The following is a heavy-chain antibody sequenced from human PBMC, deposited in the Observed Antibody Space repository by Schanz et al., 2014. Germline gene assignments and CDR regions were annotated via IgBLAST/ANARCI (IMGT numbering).Heavy chain of an antibody. Sequence: EGQLAESGGGLVKPGGSLRLSCAASGFTFNSYAMTWVRQAPGKGLEWVSSISHSGGSKYYADSVKGRFTISRDNSENTLYLQMNSLSADDTAVFYCAKGMGYCSGGTCYDYYYYGLDVWGQGTTVTVSS. V-gene: IGHV3-23*04. D-gene: IGHD2-15*01. J-gene: IGHJ6*02. CDR1: GFTFNSYA. CDR3: AKGMGYCSGGTCYDYYYYGLDV. CDR2: ISHSGGSK.